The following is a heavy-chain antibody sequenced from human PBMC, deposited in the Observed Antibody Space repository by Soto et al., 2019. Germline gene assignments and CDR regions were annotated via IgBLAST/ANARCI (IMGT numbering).Heavy chain of an antibody. CDR1: GGSVSSATYY. V-gene: IGHV4-39*01. CDR3: ARQGGHDIWSGSIGL. Sequence: QLQLQLSGPGLVKPSETLSLICTVSGGSVSSATYYWAWIRQPPGKGLEYIGSVYKTGNTYYNPSRKSRVTMSIDTSNNQFSLKLTSVTAADTALYYCARQGGHDIWSGSIGLWDQGTLVTVSS. CDR2: VYKTGNT. D-gene: IGHD3-3*01. J-gene: IGHJ4*02.